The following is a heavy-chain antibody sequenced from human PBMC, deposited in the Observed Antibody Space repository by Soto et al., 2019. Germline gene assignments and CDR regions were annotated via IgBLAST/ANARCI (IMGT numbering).Heavy chain of an antibody. CDR2: INSDGSST. J-gene: IGHJ5*02. V-gene: IGHV3-74*01. Sequence: GGSLRLSCAASGFSFSDHFMDWVRQAPGKGLVWVSRINSDGSSTRYADSVKGRFTISRDNAKNTVYLQMNSLRAEDTAVYHCAREGVGYQLLFSDWFDPWGQGTLVTVSS. D-gene: IGHD2-2*01. CDR3: AREGVGYQLLFSDWFDP. CDR1: GFSFSDHF.